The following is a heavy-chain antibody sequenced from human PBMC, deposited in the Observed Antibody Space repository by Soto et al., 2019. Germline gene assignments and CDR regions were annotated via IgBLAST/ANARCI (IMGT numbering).Heavy chain of an antibody. CDR1: GGSISSGGYY. D-gene: IGHD5-12*01. CDR3: ARDPSNNSGYDGGHFDY. Sequence: QVQLQESGPGLVKPSQTLSLTCTVSGGSISSGGYYWSWIRQHPGKGLEWIGYIYYSGSTYYNPSLKSRVTISVDTSKHQFSLKLSSVTAEDTAVYYCARDPSNNSGYDGGHFDYWGQGTLVTVSS. V-gene: IGHV4-31*03. CDR2: IYYSGST. J-gene: IGHJ4*02.